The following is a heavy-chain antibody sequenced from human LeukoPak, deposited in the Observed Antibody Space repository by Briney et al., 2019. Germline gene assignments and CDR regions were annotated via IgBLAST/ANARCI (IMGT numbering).Heavy chain of an antibody. V-gene: IGHV1-69*04. J-gene: IGHJ3*02. CDR2: IIPIFGIA. CDR1: GGTFSSYA. CDR3: ATPDPTGRWGQWLIDAFDI. Sequence: ASVTVSCKASGGTFSSYAISWVRQAPGQGLEWMGRIIPIFGIANYAQKFQGRVTITADKSTSTAYMELSSLRSEDTAVYYCATPDPTGRWGQWLIDAFDIWGQGTMVTVSS. D-gene: IGHD6-19*01.